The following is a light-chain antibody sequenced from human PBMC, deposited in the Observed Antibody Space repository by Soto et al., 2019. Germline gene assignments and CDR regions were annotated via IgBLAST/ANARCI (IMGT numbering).Light chain of an antibody. CDR2: GAS. J-gene: IGKJ1*01. CDR1: QTVSSSY. V-gene: IGKV3-20*01. Sequence: EIVLTQSPGTLSLSPGERATLSCRASQTVSSSYLAWYQQKLGQAPRLLIYGASNRATGIPDRFSGSGSGTDFTLTISRLEPEDFAVYSCQQYCSSPRTFGQGTKVDI. CDR3: QQYCSSPRT.